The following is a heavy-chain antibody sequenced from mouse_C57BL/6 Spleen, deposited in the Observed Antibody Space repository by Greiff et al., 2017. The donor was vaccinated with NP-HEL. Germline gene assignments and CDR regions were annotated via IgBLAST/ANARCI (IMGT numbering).Heavy chain of an antibody. CDR3: ARDGGSSYPWFAY. CDR1: GYTFTDYY. Sequence: VHVKQSGPVLVKPGASVKMSCKASGYTFTDYYMNWVKQSHGKSLEWIGVINPYNGGTSYNQKFKGKATLTVDKSSSTAYMELNSLTSEDSAVYYCARDGGSSYPWFAYWGQGTLVTVSA. V-gene: IGHV1-19*01. D-gene: IGHD1-1*01. J-gene: IGHJ3*01. CDR2: INPYNGGT.